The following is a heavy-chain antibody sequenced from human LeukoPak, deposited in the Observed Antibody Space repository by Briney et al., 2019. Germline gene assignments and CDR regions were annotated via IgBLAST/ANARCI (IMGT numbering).Heavy chain of an antibody. V-gene: IGHV4-59*01. CDR2: IHHTGSI. CDR1: GGSMSRYY. Sequence: SETLSLTCTVSGGSMSRYYWSWLRQPPGKGLEWIGYIHHTGSISYNPSLKNIVTISIDTSENQFSLKLTSVTADDTAVYYCARGERTFNMVGGVISRFDSWGLGTLVSVSA. J-gene: IGHJ4*02. CDR3: ARGERTFNMVGGVISRFDS. D-gene: IGHD3-10*01.